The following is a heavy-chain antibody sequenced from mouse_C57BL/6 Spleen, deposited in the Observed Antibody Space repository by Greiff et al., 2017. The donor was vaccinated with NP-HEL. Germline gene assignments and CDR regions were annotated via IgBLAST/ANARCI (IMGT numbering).Heavy chain of an antibody. V-gene: IGHV1-50*01. Sequence: QVQLQQPGAELVKPGASVKLSCKASGYTFTSYWMQWVKQRPGQGLEWIGEIDPSDSYTNYNQKFKGKATLTVDTSSSTAYMQLSSLTSEDSAVYYCARGGFIYDGYYPSFDYWGQGTTLTVSS. CDR3: ARGGFIYDGYYPSFDY. CDR1: GYTFTSYW. CDR2: IDPSDSYT. D-gene: IGHD2-3*01. J-gene: IGHJ2*01.